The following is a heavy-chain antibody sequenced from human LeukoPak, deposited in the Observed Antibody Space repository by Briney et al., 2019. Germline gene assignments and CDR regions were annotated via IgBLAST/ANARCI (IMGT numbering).Heavy chain of an antibody. CDR1: GFTFSHYA. CDR3: ATLDVLLWFGELSPDSTYDY. D-gene: IGHD3-10*01. Sequence: GGSLRLSCAASGFTFSHYAMSWVRQAPGTGLEGVGSLTDSGGSTYYADSVKGRFTISRDNSKNTLYLQMNSLRAEDTAVYYCATLDVLLWFGELSPDSTYDYWGQGTLVTVSS. J-gene: IGHJ4*02. V-gene: IGHV3-23*01. CDR2: LTDSGGST.